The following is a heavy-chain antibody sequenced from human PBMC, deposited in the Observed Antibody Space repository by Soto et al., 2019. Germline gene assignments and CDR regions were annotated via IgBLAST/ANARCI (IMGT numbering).Heavy chain of an antibody. CDR3: ARDPAP. CDR1: GGSITRGGYY. J-gene: IGHJ5*02. V-gene: IGHV4-31*03. CDR2: IYNSGTS. Sequence: QVQLQESGPGLVKPSETLSLTCTVSGGSITRGGYYWSWIRQHPGKGLEWIGYIYNSGTSYYNPSLKSRVTISVDTSTNQFSLKLTSVTAAGTAVYYCARDPAPWGQGTLVTVYS.